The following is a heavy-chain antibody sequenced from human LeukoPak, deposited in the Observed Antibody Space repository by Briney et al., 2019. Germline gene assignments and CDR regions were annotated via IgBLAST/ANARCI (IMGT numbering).Heavy chain of an antibody. CDR3: ARDRFVGAARDY. J-gene: IGHJ4*02. V-gene: IGHV3-21*04. CDR1: GFTFSSYS. D-gene: IGHD3-10*01. Sequence: PGGSLRLSCAASGFTFSSYSMNWVRQAPGKGLEWVSSISSSSSYIYYADSVKGRFTISRDNAKNSLYLQMNSLRAEDTALYYCARDRFVGAARDYWGQGTLVTVSS. CDR2: ISSSSSYI.